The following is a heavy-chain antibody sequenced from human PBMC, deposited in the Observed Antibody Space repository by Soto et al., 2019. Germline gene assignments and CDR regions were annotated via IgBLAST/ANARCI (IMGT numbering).Heavy chain of an antibody. J-gene: IGHJ6*02. Sequence: GGSLRLSCAASGFIFSNFGMHWVRQAPGKGLEWVAVIWYDGSNEYYADSVKGRFTISKDNFKNTLYLQMNSLRAEDTAVYYCARDDIPGIAVATYGMDVWGQGTTVTVSS. CDR3: ARDDIPGIAVATYGMDV. V-gene: IGHV3-33*01. D-gene: IGHD6-19*01. CDR1: GFIFSNFG. CDR2: IWYDGSNE.